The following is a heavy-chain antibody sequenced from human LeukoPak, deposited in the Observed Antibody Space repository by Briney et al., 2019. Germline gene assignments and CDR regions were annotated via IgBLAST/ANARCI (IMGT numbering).Heavy chain of an antibody. CDR3: ARVGVAVAGYHWYFDL. CDR2: ISSSSSYI. V-gene: IGHV3-21*04. J-gene: IGHJ2*01. D-gene: IGHD6-19*01. CDR1: GFTFSSYS. Sequence: NPGGSLRLSCAASGFTFSSYSMNWVRQAPGKGLEWVSSISSSSSYIYYADSVKGRFTISRDNAKNSLYLQMNSLRAEDTAVYYCARVGVAVAGYHWYFDLWGRGTLVTVSS.